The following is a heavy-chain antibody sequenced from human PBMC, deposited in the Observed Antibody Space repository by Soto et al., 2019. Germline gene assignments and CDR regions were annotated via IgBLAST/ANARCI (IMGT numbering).Heavy chain of an antibody. Sequence: QVTLKESGPTLVKPTQTLTLTCTVSGLSLRTTGVGVGWVRQAPGKALEWLALLYWDDDNRYSPSLRSRLTIAKDISEKQVVLTMTNIDTVDTATYYCVQSRCGGDCLEIYSSHAYNGLDVWGQGTTVTVSS. CDR3: VQSRCGGDCLEIYSSHAYNGLDV. CDR2: LYWDDDN. J-gene: IGHJ6*02. D-gene: IGHD2-21*02. V-gene: IGHV2-5*02. CDR1: GLSLRTTGVG.